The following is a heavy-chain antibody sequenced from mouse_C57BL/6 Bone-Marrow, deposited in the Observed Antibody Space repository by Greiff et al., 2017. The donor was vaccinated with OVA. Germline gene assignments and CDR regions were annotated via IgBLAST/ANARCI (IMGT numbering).Heavy chain of an antibody. CDR1: GYTFTSYW. CDR2: IDPNSGGT. D-gene: IGHD2-4*01. J-gene: IGHJ4*01. CDR3: AREGTYYDYLYYAMDY. V-gene: IGHV1-62-3*01. Sequence: QVQLQQPGAELVKPGASVKLSCKASGYTFTSYWMHWVKQRPGRGLEWIGRIDPNSGGTKYNEKFKGKATLTAEKSSSTAYMQLSSLTSEDSAVYFCAREGTYYDYLYYAMDYWGQGTSVTVSS.